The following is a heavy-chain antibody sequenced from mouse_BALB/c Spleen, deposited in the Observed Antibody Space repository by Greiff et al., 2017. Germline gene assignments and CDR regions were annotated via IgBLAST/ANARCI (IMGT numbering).Heavy chain of an antibody. D-gene: IGHD1-1*01. CDR1: GYTFTSYW. CDR2: IAPGSGST. V-gene: IGHV1S41*01. Sequence: DLVKPGASVKLSCKGSGYTFTSYWINWIKQRPGQGLEWIGRIAPGSGSTYYNEMFKGKATLTVDTSSSTAYIQLSSLSSEDSAVYFCAREEPDYYGYWGQGTTLTVSS. J-gene: IGHJ2*01. CDR3: AREEPDYYGY.